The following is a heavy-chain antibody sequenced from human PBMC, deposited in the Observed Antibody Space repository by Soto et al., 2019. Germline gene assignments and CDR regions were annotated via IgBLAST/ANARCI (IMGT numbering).Heavy chain of an antibody. D-gene: IGHD3-9*01. CDR3: ARGDATKIVVTTYYAMDV. V-gene: IGHV1-69*13. J-gene: IGHJ6*02. CDR2: IIPIFGTA. Sequence: SVKVSCKASGGTFSSYAISWVRQAPGQGLEWMGGIIPIFGTANYAQKFQGRVTITADESTSTAYMELSSLRSEDTAVYYCARGDATKIVVTTYYAMDVWGQGTTVTVSS. CDR1: GGTFSSYA.